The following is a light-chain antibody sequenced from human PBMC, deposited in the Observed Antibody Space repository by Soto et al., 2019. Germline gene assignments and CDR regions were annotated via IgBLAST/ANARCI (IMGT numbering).Light chain of an antibody. CDR3: VLYMGSGLWV. V-gene: IGLV8-61*01. J-gene: IGLJ3*02. CDR2: STN. Sequence: QTVVTQEPSFSVSPGGTVTLTCGLSSGSVSSSNYPSWYQQTPGHAPRTLIYSTNTRSSGVPDRFSGAILGNKVALTITGAQADDESDYYCVLYMGSGLWVFGGGTTLTVL. CDR1: SGSVSSSNY.